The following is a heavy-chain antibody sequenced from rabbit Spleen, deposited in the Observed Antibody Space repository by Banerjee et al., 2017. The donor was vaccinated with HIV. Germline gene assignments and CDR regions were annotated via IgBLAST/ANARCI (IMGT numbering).Heavy chain of an antibody. CDR3: ARDTSSSFSSYGMDL. Sequence: QSLEESGGDLVKPGASLTLTCTASGFSFSSGYYMYWVRQAPGKGLEWIACINAVTGKAVYASWAKGRFTFSKTSSTTVTLQMTSLTAADTATYFCARDTSSSFSSYGMDLWGPGTLVTVS. CDR2: INAVTGKA. J-gene: IGHJ6*01. V-gene: IGHV1S40*01. D-gene: IGHD1-1*01. CDR1: GFSFSSGYY.